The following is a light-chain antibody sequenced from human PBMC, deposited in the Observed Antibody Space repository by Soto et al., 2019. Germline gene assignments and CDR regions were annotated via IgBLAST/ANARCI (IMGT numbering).Light chain of an antibody. Sequence: QSVLTQPPSVSGAPGQRVTISCTGTRSNIGEGFDVHWYQHLPGTAPKLLIYGNSHRPSGVPHRFSGSKSGTSASLAITGRQAEDEADYFCQSYDNSMSAIVVFGTGTKVTVL. V-gene: IGLV1-40*01. CDR2: GNS. J-gene: IGLJ1*01. CDR3: QSYDNSMSAIVV. CDR1: RSNIGEGFD.